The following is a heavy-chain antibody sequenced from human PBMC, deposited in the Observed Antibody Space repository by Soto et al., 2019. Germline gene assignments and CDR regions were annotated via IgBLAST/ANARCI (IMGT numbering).Heavy chain of an antibody. D-gene: IGHD3-10*01. V-gene: IGHV3-23*01. CDR3: ASLRMVRGVIKRISVYYFDY. Sequence: GGSLRLSCAASGFTFSSYAMSWVRQAPGKGLEWVSAISGSGGSTYYADSVKGRFTISRDNSKNTLDLQMNSLRAEDTAVYYCASLRMVRGVIKRISVYYFDYWGQGTLVTVSS. CDR2: ISGSGGST. J-gene: IGHJ4*02. CDR1: GFTFSSYA.